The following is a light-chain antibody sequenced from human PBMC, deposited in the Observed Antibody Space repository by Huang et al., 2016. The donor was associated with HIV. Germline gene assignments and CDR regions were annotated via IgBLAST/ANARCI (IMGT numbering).Light chain of an antibody. Sequence: EIVLTQSPATLSLSPGERATLSCRASQSVSSYLAWYQQKPGQAPRRLIYDASNRATGIPARFSGSGSGTDFTLTISSLEPEDFAVYYCQQRSNWPRALTFGGGTKVEIK. J-gene: IGKJ4*01. CDR3: QQRSNWPRALT. CDR1: QSVSSY. CDR2: DAS. V-gene: IGKV3-11*01.